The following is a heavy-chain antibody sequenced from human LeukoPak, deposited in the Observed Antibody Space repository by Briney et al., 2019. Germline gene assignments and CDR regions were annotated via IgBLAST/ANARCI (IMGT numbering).Heavy chain of an antibody. J-gene: IGHJ3*02. D-gene: IGHD3-10*01. CDR1: GFTFSDYY. CDR2: ISSSGSTI. Sequence: GGSLRLSCAASGFTFSDYYMSWIRQAPGKGLEWVSYISSSGSTIYYADSVKGRFTISRDNAKNSLYLQMNSLRAEDTAVYYCARDRVLWFGKDAFDIWGQGTMVTVSS. CDR3: ARDRVLWFGKDAFDI. V-gene: IGHV3-11*04.